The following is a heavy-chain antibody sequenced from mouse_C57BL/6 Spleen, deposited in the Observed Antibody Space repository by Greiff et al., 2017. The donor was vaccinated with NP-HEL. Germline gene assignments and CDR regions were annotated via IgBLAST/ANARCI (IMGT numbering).Heavy chain of an antibody. Sequence: EVQLQQSGPELVKPGASVKISCKASGYTFTDYYMNWVKQSHGKSLEWIGDINPNNGGTSYNQKFKGKATLTVDKSSSTAYMELRSLTSEDSAVYYCARFELWYHYYAMDYWGQGTSVTVSS. D-gene: IGHD2-1*01. CDR1: GYTFTDYY. V-gene: IGHV1-26*01. J-gene: IGHJ4*01. CDR2: INPNNGGT. CDR3: ARFELWYHYYAMDY.